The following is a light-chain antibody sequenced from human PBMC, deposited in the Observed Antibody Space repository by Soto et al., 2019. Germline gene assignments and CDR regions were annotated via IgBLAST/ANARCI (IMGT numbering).Light chain of an antibody. J-gene: IGLJ1*01. CDR2: ESN. CDR3: GTWDSSLSYYV. CDR1: SSNVGSNY. Sequence: QSVLTQPPSVSAAPGQTVTISCSGGSSNVGSNYVSWYQQLPGTAPRLLIYESNKRPSGIPDRFSGSKSGPSATLGITGLQTGDEADYYCGTWDSSLSYYVFGTGTKLTVL. V-gene: IGLV1-51*02.